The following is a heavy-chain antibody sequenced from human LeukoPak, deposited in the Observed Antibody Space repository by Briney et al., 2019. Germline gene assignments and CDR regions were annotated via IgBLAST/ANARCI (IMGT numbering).Heavy chain of an antibody. J-gene: IGHJ4*02. CDR3: AKDRGGVYYDNWFYFDS. CDR1: GFTFSSYA. CDR2: ITGSGGTT. Sequence: GGSLRLSCAASGFTFSSYAMSWVRQAPGKGLEGVSTITGSGGTTHYADSVKGRFTISRDNSKNTLYLQLNRLRAEDTAVYFCAKDRGGVYYDNWFYFDSWGQGTLVIVSS. V-gene: IGHV3-23*01. D-gene: IGHD3-16*01.